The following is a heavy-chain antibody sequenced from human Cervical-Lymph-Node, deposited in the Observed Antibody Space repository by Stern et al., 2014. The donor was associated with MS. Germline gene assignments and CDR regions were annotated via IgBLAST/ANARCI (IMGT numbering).Heavy chain of an antibody. J-gene: IGHJ5*02. CDR2: IFPVFGTP. Sequence: MQLVGSGAEVTKPGSSVKVSCKASGGTFSKFPSSWVRPAPGQGLEWMGVIFPVFGTPTYAQEFRGRVTITADVSTSTVYMELSSLRSDDTAVYYCALSSETSDRWYSLGYDLWGQGTLVTVS. D-gene: IGHD6-13*01. CDR1: GGTFSKFP. CDR3: ALSSETSDRWYSLGYDL. V-gene: IGHV1-69*01.